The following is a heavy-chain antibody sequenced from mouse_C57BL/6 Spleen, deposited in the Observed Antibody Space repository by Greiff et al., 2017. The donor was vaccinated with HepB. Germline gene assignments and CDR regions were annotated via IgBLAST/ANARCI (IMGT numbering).Heavy chain of an antibody. D-gene: IGHD1-1*01. CDR1: GFTFSDYG. CDR3: ARRTTVVEGDYAMDY. Sequence: EVMLVESGGGLVKPGGSLKLSCAASGFTFSDYGMHWVRQAPEKGLEWVAYISSGSSTIYYADTVKGRFTISRDNAKNTLFLQMTSLRSEDTAMYYWARRTTVVEGDYAMDYWGQGTSVTVSS. J-gene: IGHJ4*01. CDR2: ISSGSSTI. V-gene: IGHV5-17*01.